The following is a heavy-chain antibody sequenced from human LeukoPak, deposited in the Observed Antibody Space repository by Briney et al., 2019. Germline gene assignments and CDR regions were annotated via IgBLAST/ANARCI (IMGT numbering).Heavy chain of an antibody. J-gene: IGHJ6*04. Sequence: AGGSLRLSCAASEFSVGSNYMTWVRQAPGKGLEWVSLIYSGGSTYYADSVKGRFTISRDNSKNTLYLQMNSLRAGDTAVYYCAELGITMIGGVWGKGTTVTISS. V-gene: IGHV3-66*01. CDR3: AELGITMIGGV. CDR2: IYSGGST. CDR1: EFSVGSNY. D-gene: IGHD3-10*02.